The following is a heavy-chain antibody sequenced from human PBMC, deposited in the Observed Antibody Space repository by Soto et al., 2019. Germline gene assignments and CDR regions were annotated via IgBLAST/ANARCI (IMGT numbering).Heavy chain of an antibody. V-gene: IGHV3-15*04. Sequence: DVQLVESGGDLVKPGGSLRLSCAASGFAFSDASMSWVRQAPGKGLEWVGRIETKSSGGTTDYAAPVKGRFTISRDDSKNTVYLQMDSLKAEDTAVYSCTPLASGHYGYDFWGQGTLVTVSS. CDR3: TPLASGHYGYDF. CDR2: IETKSSGGTT. CDR1: GFAFSDAS. D-gene: IGHD3-3*01. J-gene: IGHJ4*02.